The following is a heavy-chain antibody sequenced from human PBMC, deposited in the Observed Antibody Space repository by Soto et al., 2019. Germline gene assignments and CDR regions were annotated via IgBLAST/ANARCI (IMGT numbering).Heavy chain of an antibody. V-gene: IGHV4-39*01. CDR1: GGSISSSSYY. J-gene: IGHJ4*02. Sequence: SETLSLTCTVSGGSISSSSYYWGWIRQPPGKGLEWIGSIYYSGSTYYNPSLKSRVTISVDTSKNQFSLKLSSVTAADTAVYYCATLTLERITIFGVVTAEYYFDYWGQGTLVTVSS. CDR3: ATLTLERITIFGVVTAEYYFDY. D-gene: IGHD3-3*01. CDR2: IYYSGST.